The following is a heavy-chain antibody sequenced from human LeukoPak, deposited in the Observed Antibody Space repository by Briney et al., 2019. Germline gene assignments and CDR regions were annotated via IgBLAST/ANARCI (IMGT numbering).Heavy chain of an antibody. Sequence: GGSLRLSCAASGFPVSDNYMSWVRQAPGKGLEWVSIIYSDGTTYYADSVKGRFTISRDNSKNSLYLQMNSPRAEDTAVYYCATDCSSTSCEAFVDYWGQGTLVTVSS. J-gene: IGHJ4*02. CDR2: IYSDGTT. CDR1: GFPVSDNY. D-gene: IGHD2-2*01. CDR3: ATDCSSTSCEAFVDY. V-gene: IGHV3-66*01.